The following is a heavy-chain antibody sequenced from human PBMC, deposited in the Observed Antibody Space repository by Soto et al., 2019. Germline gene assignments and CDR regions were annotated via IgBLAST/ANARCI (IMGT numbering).Heavy chain of an antibody. CDR3: AISCPGPTCYFIY. D-gene: IGHD2-8*02. V-gene: IGHV1-18*01. CDR2: ISTFNGKT. CDR1: GYSFTNYG. Sequence: QVQLVQSGAEVKEPGASVKVSCKASGYSFTNYGVSWVRQAPGQGLEWMGWISTFNGKTDYAERLQGRDTFTTGTATNTASSELRSLRSDDTAIYYFAISCPGPTCYFIYWGQETLVAVSS. J-gene: IGHJ4*02.